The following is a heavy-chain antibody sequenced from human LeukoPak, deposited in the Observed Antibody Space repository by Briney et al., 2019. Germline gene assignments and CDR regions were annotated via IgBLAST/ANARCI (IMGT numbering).Heavy chain of an antibody. V-gene: IGHV3-30*03. Sequence: PGRSLRLSCAASGFTFSSYGMHWVRQAPGKGLEWVAVISYDGSNKYYADSVKGRFTISRDNAQDSVFLQMTSLRVDDTAVYYCARTYDFGRGPPGDAFDNWGQGTLVTVPS. J-gene: IGHJ3*02. CDR2: ISYDGSNK. CDR1: GFTFSSYG. CDR3: ARTYDFGRGPPGDAFDN. D-gene: IGHD3-3*01.